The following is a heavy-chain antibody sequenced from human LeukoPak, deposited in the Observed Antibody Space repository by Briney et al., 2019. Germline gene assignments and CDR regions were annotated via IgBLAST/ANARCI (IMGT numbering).Heavy chain of an antibody. D-gene: IGHD2-15*01. CDR1: GFTFSSYS. CDR2: VSSSGTTT. CDR3: ARVSREEGSADI. Sequence: GGSLRLSCAASGFTFSSYSVIWARQAPGKGLEWVSYVSSSGTTTYYADSVKGRSTISRDNGKNLVSLQMNSLRDEDTAVYYCARVSREEGSADIWGQGTMVTVSS. J-gene: IGHJ3*02. V-gene: IGHV3-48*02.